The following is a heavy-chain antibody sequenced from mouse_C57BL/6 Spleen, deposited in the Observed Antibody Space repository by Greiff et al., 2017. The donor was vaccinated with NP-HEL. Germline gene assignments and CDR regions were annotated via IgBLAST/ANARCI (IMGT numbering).Heavy chain of an antibody. CDR1: GYAFTNYL. CDR3: ARWGLGYYGSLDD. J-gene: IGHJ2*01. CDR2: INPGSGGT. V-gene: IGHV1-54*01. Sequence: QVQLQQSGAELVRPGTSVKVSCKASGYAFTNYLIEWVKQRPGQGLEWIGVINPGSGGTNYNEKFKGKATLTADKSSSTAYMQLSSLTSEDSAVYFCARWGLGYYGSLDDWGQGTTLTVSS. D-gene: IGHD1-1*01.